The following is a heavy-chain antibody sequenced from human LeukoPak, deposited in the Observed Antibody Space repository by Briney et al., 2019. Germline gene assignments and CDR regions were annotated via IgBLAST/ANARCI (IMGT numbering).Heavy chain of an antibody. CDR3: AGSSGRGFDFDY. V-gene: IGHV4-38-2*02. CDR2: IYYSGST. CDR1: GYSISSGYY. Sequence: SETLSLTCTVSGYSISSGYYWGWIRQPPGKGLEWIGSIYYSGSTYYNPSLKSRVTISVDTSKNQFSLKLSSVTAADTAVYYCAGSSGRGFDFDYWGQGTLVTVSS. J-gene: IGHJ4*02. D-gene: IGHD6-19*01.